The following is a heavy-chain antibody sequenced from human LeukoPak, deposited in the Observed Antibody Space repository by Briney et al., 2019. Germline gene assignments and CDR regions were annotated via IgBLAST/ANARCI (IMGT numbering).Heavy chain of an antibody. D-gene: IGHD3-9*01. CDR1: GGSISSYY. J-gene: IGHJ3*02. CDR2: IYYSGST. Sequence: SETLSLTCTVSGGSISSYYWSWIRQPPGKGLEWIGYIYYSGSTNYNPPLKSRVTISVDTSKNQFSLKLSSVTAADTAVYYCARVDDILTPYAFDIWGQGTMVTVSS. CDR3: ARVDDILTPYAFDI. V-gene: IGHV4-59*01.